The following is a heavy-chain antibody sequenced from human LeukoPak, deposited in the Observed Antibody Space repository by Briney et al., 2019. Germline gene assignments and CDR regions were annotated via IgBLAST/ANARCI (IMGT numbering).Heavy chain of an antibody. CDR3: AREWQGGIAAAGTRIEGDY. CDR1: GSSVSGYW. CDR2: IKQDGSEK. D-gene: IGHD6-13*01. Sequence: PGGSLRLSCAVSGSSVSGYWMTWVRHAPGKGQEWVANIKQDGSEKNYVDSVKGRFTISRDNAENSLFLQMNSLRVEDTAVYYCAREWQGGIAAAGTRIEGDYGGRGILVGVFS. V-gene: IGHV3-7*01. J-gene: IGHJ4*02.